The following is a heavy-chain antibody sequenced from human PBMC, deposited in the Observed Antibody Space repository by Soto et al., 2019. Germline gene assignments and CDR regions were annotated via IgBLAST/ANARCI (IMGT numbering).Heavy chain of an antibody. CDR1: GFTFSTYD. V-gene: IGHV3-21*01. CDR2: LTTTIKYI. J-gene: IGHJ5*02. CDR3: VRSGTATMLRHNWFDP. Sequence: EVQLVESGGGMVQPGGSLRLSCAASGFTFSTYDMNWVRQAPGKGLEWVSSLTTTIKYIYYGDSVGSRFTISRDNARNSLFLQMDGLRAGVTAVYDSVRSGTATMLRHNWFDPWGQGTLVTVSS. D-gene: IGHD1-1*01.